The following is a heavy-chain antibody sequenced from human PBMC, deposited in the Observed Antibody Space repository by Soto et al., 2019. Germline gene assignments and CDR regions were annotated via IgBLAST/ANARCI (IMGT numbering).Heavy chain of an antibody. Sequence: TSETLSLTCTVSSGTISSRSHYWAWIRQPPGKGLEWIGVIDDSGSTHYSESLKSRVTISVDTSKNQFSLKVSSVTATDTAVYYCARQGRNTRIGLIKHHATDFWGQGTAVPVSS. V-gene: IGHV4-39*01. CDR2: IDDSGST. CDR1: SGTISSRSHY. J-gene: IGHJ6*02. D-gene: IGHD1-1*01. CDR3: ARQGRNTRIGLIKHHATDF.